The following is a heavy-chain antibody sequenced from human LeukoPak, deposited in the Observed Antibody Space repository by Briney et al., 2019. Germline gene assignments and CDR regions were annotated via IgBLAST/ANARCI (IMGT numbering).Heavy chain of an antibody. CDR1: GGSFSGYY. CDR2: INHSGST. D-gene: IGHD5-18*01. Sequence: SETLSLTCAVYGGSFSGYYWSWIRQPPGKGLEWIGEINHSGSTNYNPSLKSRVTISVDTSKNQFSLKLSFVTAADTAVYYCARLHRGYSYGYASYYFDYWGQGTLVTVSS. CDR3: ARLHRGYSYGYASYYFDY. J-gene: IGHJ4*02. V-gene: IGHV4-34*01.